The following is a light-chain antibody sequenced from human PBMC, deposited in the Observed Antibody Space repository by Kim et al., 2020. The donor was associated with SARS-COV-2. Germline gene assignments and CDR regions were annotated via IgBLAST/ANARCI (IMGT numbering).Light chain of an antibody. J-gene: IGLJ1*01. Sequence: SYELTQPPSVSVSPGQTATITCSGDKLGDRYISWYQQRPGQSPLLVIYQDTKRPSGIPERFSGSTSGNTATLTITGAQAMDEADYYCQAWDSSTLYVFG. CDR1: KLGDRY. CDR3: QAWDSSTLYV. V-gene: IGLV3-1*01. CDR2: QDT.